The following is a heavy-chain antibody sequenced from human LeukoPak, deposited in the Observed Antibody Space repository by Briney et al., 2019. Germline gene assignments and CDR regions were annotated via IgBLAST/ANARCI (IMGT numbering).Heavy chain of an antibody. D-gene: IGHD3-22*01. CDR2: ISAYNGNT. Sequence: ASVKVSCKASGYTFTSYGISWVRQAPGQGLEWMGWISAYNGNTNYAQKLQGRVTMTTDTSTSTAYMELRSLRSDDTAVYYCARDIGYYDSSGYLGDYWGQGTLVTVSS. J-gene: IGHJ4*02. CDR3: ARDIGYYDSSGYLGDY. CDR1: GYTFTSYG. V-gene: IGHV1-18*01.